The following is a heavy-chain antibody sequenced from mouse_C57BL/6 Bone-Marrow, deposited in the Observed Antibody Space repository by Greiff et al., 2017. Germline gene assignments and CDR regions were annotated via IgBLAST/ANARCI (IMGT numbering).Heavy chain of an antibody. J-gene: IGHJ3*01. V-gene: IGHV5-6*01. Sequence: EVHLVESGGDLVKPGGSLKLSCAASGFTFSSYGMSWVRQTPDKRLEWVATISSGGSYTYYPESVKGRFTISRDNAQNTLYLQMSSLKSEDTAMYYCARHRNQAWFAYWGQGTLVTVSA. CDR1: GFTFSSYG. CDR2: ISSGGSYT. D-gene: IGHD3-2*02. CDR3: ARHRNQAWFAY.